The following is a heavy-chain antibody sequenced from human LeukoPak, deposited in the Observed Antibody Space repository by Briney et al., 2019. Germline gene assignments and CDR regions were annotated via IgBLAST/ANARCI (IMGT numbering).Heavy chain of an antibody. J-gene: IGHJ4*02. CDR1: GYTFTGYY. Sequence: ASVKVSCKASGYTFTGYYMHWVRQAPGQGLEWMGRVNPNSGGTNYAQKFQGRVTITRDTSISTAYMELSRLRSDDTAVYYCARSRYSKFDFDYWGQGTLVTVSS. CDR2: VNPNSGGT. CDR3: ARSRYSKFDFDY. V-gene: IGHV1-2*06. D-gene: IGHD4-11*01.